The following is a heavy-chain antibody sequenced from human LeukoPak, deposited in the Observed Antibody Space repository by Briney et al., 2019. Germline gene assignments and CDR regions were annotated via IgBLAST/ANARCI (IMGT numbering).Heavy chain of an antibody. J-gene: IGHJ4*02. CDR2: ISIISSNR. Sequence: GGSLRLSCAASGFTLSSYSMNWVSQAPGKGLEWVSYISIISSNRFYADSVTGRFTISRHAAKNSLYLQMSSLCAEEKDEYYCARVHNWAFDYSGQGTLVTVSS. CDR3: ARVHNWAFDY. D-gene: IGHD1-1*01. V-gene: IGHV3-48*01. CDR1: GFTLSSYS.